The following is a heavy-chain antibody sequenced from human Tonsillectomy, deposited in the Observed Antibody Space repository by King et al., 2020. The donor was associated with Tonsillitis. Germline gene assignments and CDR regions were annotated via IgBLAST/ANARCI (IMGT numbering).Heavy chain of an antibody. CDR2: ISGSGGGGST. V-gene: IGHV3-23*04. CDR1: GFTFSSYA. J-gene: IGHJ4*02. CDR3: AKDISTVVTWLDN. Sequence: VQLVESGGGLVQPGGSLRLSCAASGFTFSSYAMKWVRRAPGKGLEWVSGISGSGGGGSTYYAASVKGRYTISRDNSKNTLYLQMNSLRAEDTAVYYCAKDISTVVTWLDNWGQGNLVTVSS. D-gene: IGHD4-23*01.